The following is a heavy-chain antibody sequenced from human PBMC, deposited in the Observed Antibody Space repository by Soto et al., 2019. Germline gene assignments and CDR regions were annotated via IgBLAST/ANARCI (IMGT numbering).Heavy chain of an antibody. CDR1: GGSISSYY. CDR3: AREYSSSQTVNWFDP. Sequence: SETLSLTCTVSGGSISSYYWSWIRQPPGKGLEWIGYIYYSGSTNYNPSLKSRVTISVDTSKNQFSLKLSSVTAADTAVYYCAREYSSSQTVNWFDPWGQGTLVTVSS. V-gene: IGHV4-59*01. D-gene: IGHD6-6*01. J-gene: IGHJ5*02. CDR2: IYYSGST.